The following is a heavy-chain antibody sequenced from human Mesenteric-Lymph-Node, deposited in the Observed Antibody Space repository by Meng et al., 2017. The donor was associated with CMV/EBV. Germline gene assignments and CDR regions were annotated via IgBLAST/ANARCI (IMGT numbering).Heavy chain of an antibody. D-gene: IGHD3-10*01. J-gene: IGHJ4*02. CDR1: GYTFTSYA. V-gene: IGHV1-18*01. Sequence: SCKASGYTFTSYAMHWVRQAPGQRLEWMGWISAYNGNTNYAQKLQGRVTMTTDTSTSTAYMELRSLRSDDTAVYYCARAGSGMVDYWGQGTLVTVSS. CDR2: ISAYNGNT. CDR3: ARAGSGMVDY.